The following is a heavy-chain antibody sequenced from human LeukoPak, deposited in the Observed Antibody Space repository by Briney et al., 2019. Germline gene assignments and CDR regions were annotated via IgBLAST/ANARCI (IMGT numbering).Heavy chain of an antibody. CDR2: ISGSGGST. V-gene: IGHV3-23*01. J-gene: IGHJ6*02. CDR3: AKDVEYEKDGILAWGPRRNNNECGIDV. CDR1: GFTLRSYA. Sequence: GGSLRLSCAASGFTLRSYAMSWVRQAPGKGLEWVSAISGSGGSTYYADSVKGRFTISRDNSKNTLYLQMNSLRAEDTAVYYCAKDVEYEKDGILAWGPRRNNNECGIDVWGQGTTVTVFS. D-gene: IGHD2-8*02.